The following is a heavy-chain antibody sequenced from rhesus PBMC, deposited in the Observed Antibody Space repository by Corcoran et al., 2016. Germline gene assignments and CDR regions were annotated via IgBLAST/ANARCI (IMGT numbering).Heavy chain of an antibody. V-gene: IGHV4-122*02. CDR3: AGEGTGYSYSYLDY. D-gene: IGHD5-12*01. CDR2: ITYNGSN. J-gene: IGHJ4*01. Sequence: QVQLQESGPGLVKPSETLSLTCAVSGGSISSGYYYWSWIRQPPGKGLEWIGYITYNGSNSSNPSLNSRVTISRYTSTNQFSLQLSSVTAADTAVYYCAGEGTGYSYSYLDYWGQGVLVTVSS. CDR1: GGSISSGYYY.